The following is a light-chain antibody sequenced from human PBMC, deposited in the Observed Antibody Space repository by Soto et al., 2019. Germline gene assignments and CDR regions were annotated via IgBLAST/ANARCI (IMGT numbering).Light chain of an antibody. CDR3: QQYGSSPYA. J-gene: IGKJ2*01. CDR2: DAS. Sequence: IVLTQSPGTLSLSPGERATLSCRASQSVRDNYLAWYQHKPGQAPRLLIYDASTRATAIPDRFSGSGSGTDFTLTVPSVEPEDFAVYYCQQYGSSPYAFGQGTKLEIK. V-gene: IGKV3-20*01. CDR1: QSVRDNY.